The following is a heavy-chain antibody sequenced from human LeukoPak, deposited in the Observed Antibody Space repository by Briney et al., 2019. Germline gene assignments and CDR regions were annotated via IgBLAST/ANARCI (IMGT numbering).Heavy chain of an antibody. D-gene: IGHD1-26*01. CDR1: GGSISSSSYY. CDR2: IYSSGRT. Sequence: SETLSLTCTVSGGSISSSSYYWSWIRQPAGEGLEWIGRIYSSGRTHYSPSLKSRVAISVDTSKNRFSLRLSSVTAADTAVYYCARDLGGSYSSETWFDPWGQGTLVTVSS. CDR3: ARDLGGSYSSETWFDP. V-gene: IGHV4-61*02. J-gene: IGHJ5*02.